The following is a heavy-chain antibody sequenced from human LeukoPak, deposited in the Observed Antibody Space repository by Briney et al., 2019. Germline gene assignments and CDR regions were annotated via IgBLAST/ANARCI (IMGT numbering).Heavy chain of an antibody. D-gene: IGHD5-18*01. J-gene: IGHJ4*02. CDR1: GFTFGDYA. V-gene: IGHV3-49*04. CDR2: IRSKAYGGTS. Sequence: GGSLRLSCTASGFTFGDYALNWVRQAPGKGLEWVGFIRSKAYGGTSEYAASVKGRFTIPRDDSKSIAYLQMSSLKSEDTAVYYCARLSGYTYGSYDYWGQGALVTVSS. CDR3: ARLSGYTYGSYDY.